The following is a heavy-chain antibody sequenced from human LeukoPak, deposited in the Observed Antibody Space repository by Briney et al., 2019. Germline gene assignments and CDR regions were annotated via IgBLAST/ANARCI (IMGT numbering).Heavy chain of an antibody. Sequence: GESLKISCKGFGYSFRNYWIGWVRQMPGKGLEWMGIIYPDDSDTRYSPSFQGQVTISADKSIGTAYLRWSSLKASDTAIYYCAIGGDSTTTCYRCFNYWGQGTLVTVSS. CDR1: GYSFRNYW. J-gene: IGHJ4*02. CDR3: AIGGDSTTTCYRCFNY. D-gene: IGHD2-2*02. V-gene: IGHV5-51*01. CDR2: IYPDDSDT.